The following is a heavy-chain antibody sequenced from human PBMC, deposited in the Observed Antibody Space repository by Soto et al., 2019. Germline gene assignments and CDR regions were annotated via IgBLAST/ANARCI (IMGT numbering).Heavy chain of an antibody. D-gene: IGHD4-17*01. Sequence: EVQLVESGGGLVQPGRSLRLSCSASGFTFDDYAMHWVGQGPGKGREWVSSISWNSGNLGYADSVKGRFTISRDNAKNSLYLQMNSLRGEDTALYYCAKGASTTVFAFNDYWGQGTLVTVSS. J-gene: IGHJ4*02. CDR3: AKGASTTVFAFNDY. V-gene: IGHV3-9*01. CDR2: ISWNSGNL. CDR1: GFTFDDYA.